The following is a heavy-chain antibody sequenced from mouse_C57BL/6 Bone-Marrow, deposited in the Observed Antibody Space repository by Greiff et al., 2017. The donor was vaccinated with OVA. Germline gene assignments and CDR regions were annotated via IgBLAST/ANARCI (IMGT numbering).Heavy chain of an antibody. CDR3: ARRGYYGNYDY. CDR1: GFTFSSYG. J-gene: IGHJ2*01. CDR2: ISSGGSYT. Sequence: EVQLVESGGDLVKPGGSLKLSCAASGFTFSSYGMSWVRQTPDKRLEWVATISSGGSYTYYHDSVKGRFTISRDNAKNSLYLQMSSLKSEDTAMYYCARRGYYGNYDYWGQGTTLTVSS. D-gene: IGHD2-1*01. V-gene: IGHV5-6*01.